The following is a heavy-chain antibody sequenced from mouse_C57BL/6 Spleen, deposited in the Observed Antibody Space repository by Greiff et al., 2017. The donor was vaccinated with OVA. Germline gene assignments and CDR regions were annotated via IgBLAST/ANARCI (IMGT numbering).Heavy chain of an antibody. D-gene: IGHD3-3*01. J-gene: IGHJ3*01. CDR3: ARWDSWFAY. V-gene: IGHV1-63*01. CDR2: IYPGGGYT. CDR1: GYTFTNYW. Sequence: VKLVESGAELVRPGTSVKMSCKASGYTFTNYWIGWAKQRPGHGLEWIGDIYPGGGYTNYNEKFKGKATLTADKSSSTAYMQFSSLTSEDSAIYYCARWDSWFAYWGQGTLVTVSA.